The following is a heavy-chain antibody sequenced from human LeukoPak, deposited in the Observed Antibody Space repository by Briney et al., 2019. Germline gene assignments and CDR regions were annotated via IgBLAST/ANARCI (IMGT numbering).Heavy chain of an antibody. CDR3: ARGSLGDGSLLIDY. Sequence: GGSLRLSCAASGFTFSSYWMHWVRQAPGKGLVWVSRINSDGSDISYADSVKGRFTISRDNAKNTVYLQMNSLRAEDTAVYYCARGSLGDGSLLIDYWGQGTLVTVSS. V-gene: IGHV3-74*01. J-gene: IGHJ4*02. CDR2: INSDGSDI. CDR1: GFTFSSYW. D-gene: IGHD1-26*01.